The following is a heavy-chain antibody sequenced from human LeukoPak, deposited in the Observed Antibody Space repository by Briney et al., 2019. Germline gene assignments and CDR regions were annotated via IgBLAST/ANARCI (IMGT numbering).Heavy chain of an antibody. CDR3: ARWPKAKEDSSELRFDY. D-gene: IGHD6-19*01. J-gene: IGHJ4*02. CDR2: INPNSGGT. V-gene: IGHV1-2*02. Sequence: GASVKVSCKASGYTFTGYYMHWVRQAPGQGLEWMGWINPNSGGTNYAQKSQGRVTMTRDTSISTAYMELSRLRSDDTAVYYCARWPKAKEDSSELRFDYWGQGTLVTVSS. CDR1: GYTFTGYY.